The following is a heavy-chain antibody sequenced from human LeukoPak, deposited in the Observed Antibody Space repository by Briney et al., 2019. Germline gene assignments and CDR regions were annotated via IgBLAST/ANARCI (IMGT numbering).Heavy chain of an antibody. CDR2: IYSGGST. CDR1: GFTLSSNY. Sequence: GGSLRLSCAASGFTLSSNYMSWVRQAPGRGLEWVSVIYSGGSTYYADSVKGRFTISRDNSKNTLYLQMNSLRAEDTAVYYCAREAYMVTWEDSFDYWGQGTLVTVSS. D-gene: IGHD5-18*01. J-gene: IGHJ4*02. V-gene: IGHV3-66*01. CDR3: AREAYMVTWEDSFDY.